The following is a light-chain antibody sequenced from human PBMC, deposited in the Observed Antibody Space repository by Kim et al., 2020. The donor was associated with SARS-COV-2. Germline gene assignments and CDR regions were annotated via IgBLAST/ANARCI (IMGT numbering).Light chain of an antibody. Sequence: SSELTQDPAVSVALGQTVRITCQGDSLRSYYATWYQQKPGQAPVLVIYGKNNRPSGIPDRFSGSSSGNTASLTITGAQAGDEADYYCNSRDSSDTVVFGGGTQLTVL. J-gene: IGLJ2*01. CDR3: NSRDSSDTVV. CDR1: SLRSYY. V-gene: IGLV3-19*01. CDR2: GKN.